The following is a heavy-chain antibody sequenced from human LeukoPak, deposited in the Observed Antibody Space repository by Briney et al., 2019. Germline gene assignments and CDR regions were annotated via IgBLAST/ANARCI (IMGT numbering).Heavy chain of an antibody. CDR2: IKKDGSEK. V-gene: IGHV3-7*01. CDR1: GFTLSTYW. Sequence: GGSLRLSCAASGFTLSTYWMSWVRQAPGKGLEWVANIKKDGSEKYYVDSVKGRFTISRDNAENSLYLQMNGLRAEDTAVYYCARHSVLRYFDWPISPFDPWGQGTLVTVSS. J-gene: IGHJ5*02. CDR3: ARHSVLRYFDWPISPFDP. D-gene: IGHD3-9*01.